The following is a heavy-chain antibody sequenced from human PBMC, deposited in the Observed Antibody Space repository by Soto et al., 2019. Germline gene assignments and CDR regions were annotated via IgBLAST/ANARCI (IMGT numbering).Heavy chain of an antibody. CDR3: ARVPRCSGSSYRYPDPGAAIEV. CDR2: IMPIPGTA. J-gene: IGHJ6*02. Sequence: QVQLVQSGAEVQKPGSSVKVSCKDSGGPFGRYAISWVRPAPGRALGWMGGIMPIPGTAYYAQKFQGRVTIAADEYTSTAYIEPISYTLSLPAALHIARVPRCSGSSYRYPDPGAAIEVWGQGTTVTVSS. D-gene: IGHD2-15*01. CDR1: GGPFGRYA. V-gene: IGHV1-69*01.